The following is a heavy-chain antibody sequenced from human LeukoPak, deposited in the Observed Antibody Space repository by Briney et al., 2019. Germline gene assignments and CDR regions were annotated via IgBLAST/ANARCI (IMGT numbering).Heavy chain of an antibody. CDR3: AKASYSSSWWVVDY. V-gene: IGHV3-23*01. CDR2: ISGSGSST. D-gene: IGHD6-6*01. J-gene: IGHJ4*02. Sequence: GGSLRLSCAASGFTFDDYAMHWVRQAPGKGLEWVSAISGSGSSTYYADSVKGRFTISRDNSKNTLYLQMNSLRAEDTAVYYCAKASYSSSWWVVDYWGQGTLVTVSS. CDR1: GFTFDDYA.